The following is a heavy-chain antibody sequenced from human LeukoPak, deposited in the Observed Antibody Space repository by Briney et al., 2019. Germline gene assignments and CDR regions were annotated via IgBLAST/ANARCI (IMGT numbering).Heavy chain of an antibody. J-gene: IGHJ6*02. D-gene: IGHD6-13*01. CDR2: ISYDGSNK. CDR1: GFTFSSYG. CDR3: AKDLSSWYDGTRYYGMDV. V-gene: IGHV3-30*18. Sequence: PGRSLRLSCAASGFTFSSYGMHWVRQAPGKGLEWVAVISYDGSNKYYADSVKGRFTISRDNSKNTLYLQMNSLRAEDTAVYYCAKDLSSWYDGTRYYGMDVWGQGTTVTVSS.